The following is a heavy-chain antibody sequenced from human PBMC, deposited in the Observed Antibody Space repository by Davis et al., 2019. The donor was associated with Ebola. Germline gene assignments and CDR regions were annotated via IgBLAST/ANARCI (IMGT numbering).Heavy chain of an antibody. Sequence: MPSETLSLTCTVSGGSISGYDWGWIRHPPGKGLEWIGYIYYSGGTSYNPSLRSRVTMSVDMSKNQFSLRLASVTAADTAVYYCARDTKRGGYYYYGTDVWGQGTTVTVSS. V-gene: IGHV4-59*01. CDR1: GGSISGYD. CDR2: IYYSGGT. CDR3: ARDTKRGGYYYYGTDV. J-gene: IGHJ6*02. D-gene: IGHD2-2*01.